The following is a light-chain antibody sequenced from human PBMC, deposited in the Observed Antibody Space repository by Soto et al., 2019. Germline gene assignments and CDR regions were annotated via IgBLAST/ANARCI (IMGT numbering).Light chain of an antibody. CDR2: GAS. J-gene: IGKJ2*01. CDR3: QQYGISSHT. Sequence: EVVLTQSPGTLSLSPGERATLSCRASQSISSSYLAWYQQRPGQALRLLIHGASSRATGIPDRFSGSGSGTDFTLTISRLEPEDFAVYYCQQYGISSHTFGQGTKLEIK. V-gene: IGKV3-20*01. CDR1: QSISSSY.